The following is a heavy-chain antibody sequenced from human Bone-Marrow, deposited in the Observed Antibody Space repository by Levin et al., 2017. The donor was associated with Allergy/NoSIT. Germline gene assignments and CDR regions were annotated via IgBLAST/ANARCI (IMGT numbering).Heavy chain of an antibody. V-gene: IGHV3-30*04. CDR2: ISYDGSNK. CDR1: GFTFSSFA. D-gene: IGHD1-1*01. Sequence: GESLKISCAASGFTFSSFAMHWVRQTPGKGLEWVAFISYDGSNKDYADSVKGRFTISRDNSKNTLYLQMNSLRPDDTAVYYCARGSLEFDYWGQGTLVTVSS. J-gene: IGHJ4*02. CDR3: ARGSLEFDY.